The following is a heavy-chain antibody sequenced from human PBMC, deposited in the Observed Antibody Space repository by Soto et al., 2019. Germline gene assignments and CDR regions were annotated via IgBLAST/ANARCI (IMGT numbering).Heavy chain of an antibody. CDR2: IYYSGST. Sequence: KTSETLSLTCTVSGGSVSSNSYYWNWIRQPPGKGLDWIGYIYYSGSTNYSPSLKSRVTISLDTSKMQFSLNLSSVTAADTAVYYCARGTYDFWSDYVTYFDYWGQGIPVTVSS. D-gene: IGHD3-3*01. V-gene: IGHV4-61*01. CDR3: ARGTYDFWSDYVTYFDY. CDR1: GGSVSSNSYY. J-gene: IGHJ4*02.